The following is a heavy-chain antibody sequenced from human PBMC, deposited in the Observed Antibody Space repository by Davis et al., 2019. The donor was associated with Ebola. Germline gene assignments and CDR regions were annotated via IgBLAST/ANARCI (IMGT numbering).Heavy chain of an antibody. CDR1: GCSISSSSYY. V-gene: IGHV4-39*01. J-gene: IGHJ4*02. D-gene: IGHD3-3*01. Sequence: GSLRLSCTVSGCSISSSSYYWGWIRQPPGKGLEWIGSIYYSGSTYYNPSLKSRVTISVDTSKNQFSLKLSSVTAADTAVYYCASRFLEWLFDYWGQGTLVTVSS. CDR2: IYYSGST. CDR3: ASRFLEWLFDY.